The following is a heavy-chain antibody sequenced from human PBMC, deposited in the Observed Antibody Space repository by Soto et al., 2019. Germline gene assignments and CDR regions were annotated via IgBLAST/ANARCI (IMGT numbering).Heavy chain of an antibody. CDR1: GFTFSSHA. Sequence: EVQLVESGGGLVKPGGSHRLSCGASGFTFSSHAMNWVRQAPGKGLEWVSSISSSGDYVYYADSVRGRFTISRDNAKNSLFLQMNSLRADDTAVYFCARGVVPSAIPYWFDPWGQGTLVTVSS. CDR2: ISSSGDYV. CDR3: ARGVVPSAIPYWFDP. J-gene: IGHJ5*02. V-gene: IGHV3-21*01. D-gene: IGHD2-2*01.